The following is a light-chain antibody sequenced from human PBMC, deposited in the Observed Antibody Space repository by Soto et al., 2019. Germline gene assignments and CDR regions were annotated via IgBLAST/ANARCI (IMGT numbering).Light chain of an antibody. CDR3: AAWDDSLNGSYV. CDR2: DVS. V-gene: IGLV2-8*01. J-gene: IGLJ1*01. CDR1: SSDIGGYNS. Sequence: QSALTQSPSASGSPGQSVTISCTGTSSDIGGYNSVSWYQQHPGKAPKVMIYDVSKRPSGVPDRFSGSKSGTSASLAISGLQSEDEADYYCAAWDDSLNGSYVFGTGTKLTVL.